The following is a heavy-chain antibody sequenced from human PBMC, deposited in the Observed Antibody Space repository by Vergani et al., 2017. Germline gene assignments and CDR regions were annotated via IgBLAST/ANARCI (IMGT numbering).Heavy chain of an antibody. Sequence: VQLVQSGAEVKKPGASVKVSCKASGYSFTSYWIGWMRQMPGKGLEWMGIIYPGDSDTRYSPSFQGQVTISADKSISAAFLHWSSLKASDTAMYYCARQKDGRSWFDPWGQGTLVTVSS. D-gene: IGHD2-15*01. CDR2: IYPGDSDT. CDR3: ARQKDGRSWFDP. V-gene: IGHV5-51*01. J-gene: IGHJ5*02. CDR1: GYSFTSYW.